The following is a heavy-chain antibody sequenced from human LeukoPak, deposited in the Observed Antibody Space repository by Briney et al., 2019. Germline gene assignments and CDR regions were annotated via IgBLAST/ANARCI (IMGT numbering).Heavy chain of an antibody. CDR1: GFSFIRYS. Sequence: GGSLRLCCADSGFSFIRYSMSGIRPDPGEGVEGVANLKHDGREMYEVDSVKCRFTISRANAKSSLYLQMNSLRAEDTAVYSCASVRKWQLQKAPFDYWGQGTLVTVSS. D-gene: IGHD1-26*01. CDR3: ASVRKWQLQKAPFDY. CDR2: LKHDGREM. V-gene: IGHV3-7*01. J-gene: IGHJ4*02.